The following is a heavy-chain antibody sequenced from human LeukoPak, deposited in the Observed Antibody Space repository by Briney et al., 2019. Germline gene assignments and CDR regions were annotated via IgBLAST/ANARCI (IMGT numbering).Heavy chain of an antibody. CDR1: GFTFSSSA. CDR2: ISYDGSNK. V-gene: IGHV3-30*10. CDR3: ARDRWPYSSSYYYYGMDV. J-gene: IGHJ6*02. D-gene: IGHD6-13*01. Sequence: GGSLRLSCAASGFTFSSSAMHWVRQAPGKGLECVAIISYDGSNKYYTDSVKGRFTISRDNSKNTLHLQMSSLRAEDTAVYYCARDRWPYSSSYYYYGMDVWGQGTTVTVSS.